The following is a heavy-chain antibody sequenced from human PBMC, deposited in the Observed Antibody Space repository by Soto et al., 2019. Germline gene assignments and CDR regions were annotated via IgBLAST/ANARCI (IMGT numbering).Heavy chain of an antibody. D-gene: IGHD6-19*01. V-gene: IGHV3-33*01. CDR3: AREGRDSSGEHIDC. CDR1: GFTFSSYG. Sequence: GGSLRLSCAASGFTFSSYGMHWVRQAPGKGLEWVAVIWFDGSNKYYADSVKGRFTISRDNSKNTLYLQMSSLRAEDTAVYYCAREGRDSSGEHIDCWGQGTLVTVSS. CDR2: IWFDGSNK. J-gene: IGHJ4*02.